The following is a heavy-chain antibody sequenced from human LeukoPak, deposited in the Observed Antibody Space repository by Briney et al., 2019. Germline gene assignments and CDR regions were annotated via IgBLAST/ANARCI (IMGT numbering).Heavy chain of an antibody. CDR2: IYTSGTT. CDR1: GGSISSYY. CDR3: ARAGFYYDSSAFDP. Sequence: SETLSLTCTVSGGSISSYYWSWIRQPAEKGLEWIGRIYTSGTTNYNPSLKSRVTMSVDTSKNQFSLNLNSVTAADTAVYYCARAGFYYDSSAFDPWGQGTLVTVSS. V-gene: IGHV4-4*07. D-gene: IGHD3-22*01. J-gene: IGHJ5*02.